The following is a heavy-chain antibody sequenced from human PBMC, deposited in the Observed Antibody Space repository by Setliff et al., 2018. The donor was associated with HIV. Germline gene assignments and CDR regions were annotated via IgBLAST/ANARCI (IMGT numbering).Heavy chain of an antibody. J-gene: IGHJ6*03. Sequence: LRLSCAASGFTFSSYSMNWVRQAPGKGLEWVSSISSSSSYTNYADSVKGRFTISRDNAKNSLYLQMNGLRAEDTAVYYCASFGYCTKGVCPYYYMDVWGKGTTVTVSS. CDR2: ISSSSSYT. V-gene: IGHV3-21*01. CDR1: GFTFSSYS. CDR3: ASFGYCTKGVCPYYYMDV. D-gene: IGHD2-8*01.